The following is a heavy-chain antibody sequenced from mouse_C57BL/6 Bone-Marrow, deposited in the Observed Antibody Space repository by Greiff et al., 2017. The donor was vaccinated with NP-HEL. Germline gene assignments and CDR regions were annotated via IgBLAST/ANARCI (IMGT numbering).Heavy chain of an antibody. J-gene: IGHJ4*01. Sequence: VQLQQPGAELVKPGASVKLSCKASGYTFTSYWMHWVKQRPGQGLEWIGMIHPNSGSTNYNEKFKSKATLTVDKSSSTAYMQLSSLTSEDSAVYYCAKDTTVVAPYAMDYWGQGTSVTVSS. D-gene: IGHD1-1*01. CDR1: GYTFTSYW. CDR2: IHPNSGST. CDR3: AKDTTVVAPYAMDY. V-gene: IGHV1-64*01.